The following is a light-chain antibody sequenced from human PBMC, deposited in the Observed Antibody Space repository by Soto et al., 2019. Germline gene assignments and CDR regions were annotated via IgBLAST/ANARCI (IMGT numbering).Light chain of an antibody. CDR1: QSLLHNNGYKY. Sequence: DMEMSQSPLSLPATPGEPACISCGSNQSLLHNNGYKYLDWYLQKPGQSPQXXXYLGSNRASGVPDRFSGSGSGTDFTLKISRVEDEDVGVYDCMQALQTTLTFGGGTKVDIK. CDR2: LGS. J-gene: IGKJ4*01. V-gene: IGKV2-28*01. CDR3: MQALQTTLT.